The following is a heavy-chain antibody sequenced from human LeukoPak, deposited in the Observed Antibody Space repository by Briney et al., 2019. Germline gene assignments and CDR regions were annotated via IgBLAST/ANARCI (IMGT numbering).Heavy chain of an antibody. J-gene: IGHJ3*02. V-gene: IGHV1-2*06. D-gene: IGHD2-2*01. CDR2: INPNSGGT. Sequence: GASVKVSCGASGYTLTGYYMDWVRQVPGQGLEWMGRINPNSGGTNYAQKFQGRVTMTRDTSISTAYMELSRLRSDDTAVYYCARVVPASRDTSDIWGQGTMVTVSS. CDR3: ARVVPASRDTSDI. CDR1: GYTLTGYY.